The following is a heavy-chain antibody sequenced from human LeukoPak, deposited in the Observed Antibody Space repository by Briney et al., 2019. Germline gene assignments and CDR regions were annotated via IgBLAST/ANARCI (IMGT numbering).Heavy chain of an antibody. CDR1: GFIFTNYF. Sequence: PGGSLRLSCAASGFIFTNYFMSWVRQAPGKGLECVANIKEDGREKYYVDSVKGRFTISRDNAKNSLYLQMSSLRTEDTAVYYCARGGRPDYWGQGTLVTVSS. J-gene: IGHJ4*02. CDR2: IKEDGREK. CDR3: ARGGRPDY. V-gene: IGHV3-7*01. D-gene: IGHD3-10*01.